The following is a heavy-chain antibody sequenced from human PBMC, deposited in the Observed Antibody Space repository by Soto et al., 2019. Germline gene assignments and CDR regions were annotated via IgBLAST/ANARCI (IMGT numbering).Heavy chain of an antibody. CDR1: GYTFTSYY. V-gene: IGHV1-46*01. CDR3: ARDQTNYGMDV. Sequence: GASVKVSCKASGYTFTSYYMHWVRQAPGQGLEWMGIINPSGGSTSYAQKFQGRVTMTRDTSISTAYMELSSLRSQDTAVYYCARDQTNYGMDVWGQETTVTVS. J-gene: IGHJ6*02. CDR2: INPSGGST.